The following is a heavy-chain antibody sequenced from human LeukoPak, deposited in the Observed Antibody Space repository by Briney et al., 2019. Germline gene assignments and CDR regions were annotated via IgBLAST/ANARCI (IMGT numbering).Heavy chain of an antibody. J-gene: IGHJ5*02. CDR1: GFTFDIYA. Sequence: GGSLRLSCAASGFTFDIYAMNWIRQAPGERLEWVSAITGDGSTFYPDSVKGRFTISRDNSKNTLYLQMNSLRADDTAVYYCAKEIHNYGARGFDHWGQGTLVTVSS. CDR2: ITGDGST. CDR3: AKEIHNYGARGFDH. D-gene: IGHD5-18*01. V-gene: IGHV3-23*01.